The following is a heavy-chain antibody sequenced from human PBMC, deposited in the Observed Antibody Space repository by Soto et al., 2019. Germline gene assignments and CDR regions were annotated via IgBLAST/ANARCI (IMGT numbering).Heavy chain of an antibody. CDR1: GFPFRTYS. CDR2: ISANSNYI. J-gene: IGHJ5*02. D-gene: IGHD2-2*01. CDR3: ARDIAPSTLPARWSDP. V-gene: IGHV3-21*01. Sequence: EGQLVESGGGLVEPGGSLRLSCAASGFPFRTYSMNWVRQAPGKGLEWVSSISANSNYIYYADSMKGRFTVSRDNAKDSLYLQMDSLRAEDTAVYYCARDIAPSTLPARWSDPWGQGTLVTVSS.